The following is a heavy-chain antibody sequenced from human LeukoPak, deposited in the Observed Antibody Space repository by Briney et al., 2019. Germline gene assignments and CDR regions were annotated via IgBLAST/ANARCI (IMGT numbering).Heavy chain of an antibody. D-gene: IGHD6-25*01. V-gene: IGHV3-48*03. J-gene: IGHJ6*03. CDR2: ITSSGSTT. Sequence: PGGSLRLSCAASGFTFSSYEMNWVRQAPGKGLEWASYITSSGSTTHYADSEKGRFTISRDNAKNSLYLQMNSLRAEDTAVYYCARDGTPNYSSGWVYMDVWGKGTTVTISS. CDR3: ARDGTPNYSSGWVYMDV. CDR1: GFTFSSYE.